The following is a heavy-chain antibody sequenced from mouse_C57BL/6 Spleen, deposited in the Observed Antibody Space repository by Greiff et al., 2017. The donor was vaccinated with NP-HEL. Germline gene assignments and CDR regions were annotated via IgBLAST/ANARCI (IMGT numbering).Heavy chain of an antibody. J-gene: IGHJ4*01. Sequence: EVHLVESGPELVKPGASVKIPCKASGYTFTDYNMDWVKQSHGKSLEWIGDINPNNGGTIYNQKFKGKATLTVDKSSSTAYMELRSLTSEDTAVYYCARSGGYYAMDYWGQGTSVTVSS. CDR3: ARSGGYYAMDY. CDR2: INPNNGGT. CDR1: GYTFTDYN. D-gene: IGHD3-1*01. V-gene: IGHV1-18*01.